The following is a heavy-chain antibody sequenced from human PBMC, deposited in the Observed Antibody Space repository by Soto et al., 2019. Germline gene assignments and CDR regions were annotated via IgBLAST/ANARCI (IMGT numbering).Heavy chain of an antibody. CDR2: IYCSGST. CDR1: GGSISSGDYY. D-gene: IGHD2-15*01. Sequence: PSETLSLTCTVSGGSISSGDYYWGWIRQPPGKGLEWIGYIYCSGSTYYNPSLKSRGTISVDTAKNQFSLKLSTVTAAGTAVYYCASAAILGYCSGGSCPYYFDYWGQGTLVTGSS. J-gene: IGHJ4*02. CDR3: ASAAILGYCSGGSCPYYFDY. V-gene: IGHV4-30-4*01.